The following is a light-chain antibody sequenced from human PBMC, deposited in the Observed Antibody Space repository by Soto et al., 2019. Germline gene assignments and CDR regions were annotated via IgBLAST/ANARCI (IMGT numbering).Light chain of an antibody. J-gene: IGKJ4*01. Sequence: EIVLTQSPGTLSXAXXXXXTXSXSAIQSVTKNNLNWYQQKPGQAPRLLIYGASIRATGIPDRFSGSGSGTDFTLSISRLDPEDFAVYYCQQYASSLLLTSCGGTKVDI. CDR3: QQYASSLLLT. CDR2: GAS. CDR1: QSVTKNN. V-gene: IGKV3-20*01.